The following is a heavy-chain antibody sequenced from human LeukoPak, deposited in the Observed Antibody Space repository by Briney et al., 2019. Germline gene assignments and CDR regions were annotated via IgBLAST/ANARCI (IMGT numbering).Heavy chain of an antibody. CDR2: INSDGSST. CDR3: ARVWEWLFFDY. V-gene: IGHV3-74*01. Sequence: GGSLRLSFAASGFTFSSYWMHWVRQAPGKGLVWVSRINSDGSSTSYADSVKGRFTISRDNAKNSLYLQMNSLRAEDTAVYYCARVWEWLFFDYWGQGTLVTVSS. CDR1: GFTFSSYW. J-gene: IGHJ4*02. D-gene: IGHD3-3*01.